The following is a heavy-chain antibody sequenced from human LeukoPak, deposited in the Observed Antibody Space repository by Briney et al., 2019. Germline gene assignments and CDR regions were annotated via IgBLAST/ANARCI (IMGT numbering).Heavy chain of an antibody. V-gene: IGHV3-69-1*02. CDR1: GFTFSAYS. Sequence: GGSLRLPCAASGFTFSAYSMNWVRQAPGKGLEWVSYIGSGGAMYHAESVKGRFTISRDNAKNSLYLQMNSLRAEDTAVYYCARELGYSSSFDYWGQGTLVTVSS. CDR2: IGSGGAM. CDR3: ARELGYSSSFDY. D-gene: IGHD6-13*01. J-gene: IGHJ4*02.